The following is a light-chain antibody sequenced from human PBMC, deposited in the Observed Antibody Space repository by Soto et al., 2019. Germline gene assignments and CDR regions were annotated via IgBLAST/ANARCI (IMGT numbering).Light chain of an antibody. CDR3: QQSYSTPWT. CDR1: QSISSY. Sequence: DIKMTQSPSSLFASVGDRVTITCRASQSISSYLNWYQQKPGKAPKLLIYAASSLQSGVPSRFSGSGSGTDFTLTISSLQPEDFATYYCQQSYSTPWTFGQGTKVDIK. J-gene: IGKJ1*01. CDR2: AAS. V-gene: IGKV1-39*01.